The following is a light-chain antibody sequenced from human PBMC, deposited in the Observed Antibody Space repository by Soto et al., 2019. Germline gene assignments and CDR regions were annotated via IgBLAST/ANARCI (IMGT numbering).Light chain of an antibody. CDR2: EVS. J-gene: IGLJ1*01. CDR1: SSDVGGYNY. V-gene: IGLV2-14*01. CDR3: SSYTSSSTLYV. Sequence: QSALTQPASVSGSPGQSFTISCTGTSSDVGGYNYVSWYQQHPGKAPKLMIFEVSSRPSGVSYRFSGSKSGNTASLTISGLQAEDEADYYCSSYTSSSTLYVFGSGTKLTVL.